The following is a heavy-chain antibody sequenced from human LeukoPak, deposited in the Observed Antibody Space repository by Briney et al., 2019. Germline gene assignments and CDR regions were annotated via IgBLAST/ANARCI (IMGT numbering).Heavy chain of an antibody. CDR1: GFTFSSYW. Sequence: GGSLRLSCAASGFTFSSYWMSWVRQAPGKGLEWVANIKQDGNEKYYLDSVKGRFTISRDNAKNSLYLQMNSLRDEDTAMYYCGRDRIAERGTGWRVDYWAQGTLVTVSS. D-gene: IGHD6-13*01. J-gene: IGHJ4*02. CDR2: IKQDGNEK. V-gene: IGHV3-7*01. CDR3: GRDRIAERGTGWRVDY.